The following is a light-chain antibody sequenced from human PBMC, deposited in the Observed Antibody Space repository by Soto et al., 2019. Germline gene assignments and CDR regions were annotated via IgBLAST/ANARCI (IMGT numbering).Light chain of an antibody. Sequence: EIVMTQSPATLSVSPGETATLSCRASQTLGNKLAWYQQKPGQAPRLLIYGASTRATGIPARFSGSGSGTDFPLTINSLHSEDFAIYYCQQHNAWPLTFGPGTKVDLK. CDR2: GAS. V-gene: IGKV3D-15*01. J-gene: IGKJ3*01. CDR1: QTLGNK. CDR3: QQHNAWPLT.